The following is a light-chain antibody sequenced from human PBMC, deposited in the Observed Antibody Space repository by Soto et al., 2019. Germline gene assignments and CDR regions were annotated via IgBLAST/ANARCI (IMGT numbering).Light chain of an antibody. CDR1: SSDVGGYKY. CDR2: EVN. Sequence: QSVLTQPASVSGSPGQTITISCTGTSSDVGGYKYVSWYQQHPGKAPKLMIYEVNNRPSGVSNRFSGSKSGNTASLTISGLQAEDEADYYCSSFTSSSTWVFGGGTKLTVL. V-gene: IGLV2-14*01. J-gene: IGLJ3*02. CDR3: SSFTSSSTWV.